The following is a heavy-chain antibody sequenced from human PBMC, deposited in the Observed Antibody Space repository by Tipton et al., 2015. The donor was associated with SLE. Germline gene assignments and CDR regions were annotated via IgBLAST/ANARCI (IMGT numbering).Heavy chain of an antibody. D-gene: IGHD2-15*01. J-gene: IGHJ6*02. V-gene: IGHV4-39*01. CDR1: GGSISSSSFY. Sequence: LRLSCTVSGGSISSSSFYWGWIRQPPGKGLEWIGSFYYGKSTFYNPSLKSRVTISVDTSTNRLSLQLSSVTAADTAMYYCARHVGVAYYYAMDVWGQGTTVVISS. CDR2: FYYGKST. CDR3: ARHVGVAYYYAMDV.